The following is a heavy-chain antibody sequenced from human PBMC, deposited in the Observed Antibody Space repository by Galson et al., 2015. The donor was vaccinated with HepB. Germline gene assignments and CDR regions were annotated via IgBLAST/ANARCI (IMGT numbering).Heavy chain of an antibody. V-gene: IGHV3-23*01. CDR3: AKSGHSSGYLDAYDI. Sequence: SLRLSCAASGFTFSSYAMTWVRQAPGKELEWVSVISGSGGSTYYADSVKGRFIISRDNSKSTLYLQMNSLSAEDTAVYYCAKSGHSSGYLDAYDIWGPGTMVTVSS. CDR2: ISGSGGST. J-gene: IGHJ3*02. CDR1: GFTFSSYA. D-gene: IGHD3-22*01.